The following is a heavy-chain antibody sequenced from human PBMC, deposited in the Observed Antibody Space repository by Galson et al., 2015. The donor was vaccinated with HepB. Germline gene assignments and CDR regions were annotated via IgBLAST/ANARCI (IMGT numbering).Heavy chain of an antibody. J-gene: IGHJ4*02. CDR1: GFTFSSYW. CDR2: IKQDGSEK. Sequence: LRLSCAASGFTFSSYWMSWVRQAPGKGLEWVANIKQDGSEKYYVDSVKGRFTISRDNAKNSLYLQMNSLRAEDTAVYYCAGESEGSDAWSGSSHWGQGTLVTVPS. V-gene: IGHV3-7*01. D-gene: IGHD3-3*01. CDR3: AGESEGSDAWSGSSH.